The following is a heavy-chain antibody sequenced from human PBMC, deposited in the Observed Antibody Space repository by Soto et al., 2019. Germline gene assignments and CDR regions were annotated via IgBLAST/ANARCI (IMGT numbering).Heavy chain of an antibody. V-gene: IGHV4-31*11. CDR2: IHYSGRT. CDR3: ARYYFDSSGYSNWFDP. J-gene: IGHJ5*02. Sequence: SETLSLTCAVSGGSITSGAYYWTWIRQHPGKGLEWIAYIHYSGRTYHNPSLKSRVTISVDTSNNQSSLKLSSVTAADTAVYYCARYYFDSSGYSNWFDPWGQGTLVTVPQ. D-gene: IGHD3-22*01. CDR1: GGSITSGAYY.